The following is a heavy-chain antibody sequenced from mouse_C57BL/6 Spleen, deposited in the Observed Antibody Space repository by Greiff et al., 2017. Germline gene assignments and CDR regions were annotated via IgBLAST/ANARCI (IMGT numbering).Heavy chain of an antibody. CDR2: INPNNGGT. Sequence: VQLKDSGPELVKPGASVKISCKASGYTFTDYYMNWVKQSHGKSLEWIGDINPNNGGTSYNQKFKGKATLTVDKSSSTAYMELRSLTSEDSAVYYCARREYDVYFDVWGTGTTVTVSS. D-gene: IGHD2-14*01. J-gene: IGHJ1*03. CDR3: ARREYDVYFDV. CDR1: GYTFTDYY. V-gene: IGHV1-26*01.